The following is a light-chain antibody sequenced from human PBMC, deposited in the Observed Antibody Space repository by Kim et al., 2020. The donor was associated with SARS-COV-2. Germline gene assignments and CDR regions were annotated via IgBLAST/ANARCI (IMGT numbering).Light chain of an antibody. CDR1: QSISSY. CDR2: AAS. CDR3: DKSYSTPRPM. Sequence: DIQMTQSPSSLSASVGDRVTITCRASQSISSYLNWYQQKPGKAPKLLIYAASSLQSGVSSRFSGSGSGTDFTLTISSLQPEDFASYDGDKSYSTPRPMFGEGTKVEIK. J-gene: IGKJ1*01. V-gene: IGKV1-39*01.